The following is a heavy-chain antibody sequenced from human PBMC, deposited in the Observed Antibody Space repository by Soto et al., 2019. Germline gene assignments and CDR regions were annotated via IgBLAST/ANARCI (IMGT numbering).Heavy chain of an antibody. V-gene: IGHV4-34*01. CDR3: ARHPAPSRGCSGGSCDGNWFDP. CDR2: INHSGST. D-gene: IGHD2-15*01. J-gene: IGHJ5*02. CDR1: GGSFSGYY. Sequence: PSETLSLTCAVYGGSFSGYYWSWIRQPPGKGLEWIGEINHSGSTNYNPSLKSRVTISVDTSKNQFSLKLSSVTAADTAVYYCARHPAPSRGCSGGSCDGNWFDPWGQGTLVTVSS.